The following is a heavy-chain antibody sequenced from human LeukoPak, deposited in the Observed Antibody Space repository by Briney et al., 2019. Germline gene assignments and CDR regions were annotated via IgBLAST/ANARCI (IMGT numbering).Heavy chain of an antibody. CDR1: GGSICSGSYY. J-gene: IGHJ4*02. CDR2: IYTSGST. Sequence: SETLSLTCTVSGGSICSGSYYWSWIRQPAGKGLEWIGRIYTSGSTNYNPSLKSRVTISVDTSKNQFSLKLSSVTAADTAVYYCARAPRWYYFDYWGQGTLVTVSS. V-gene: IGHV4-61*02. D-gene: IGHD2-15*01. CDR3: ARAPRWYYFDY.